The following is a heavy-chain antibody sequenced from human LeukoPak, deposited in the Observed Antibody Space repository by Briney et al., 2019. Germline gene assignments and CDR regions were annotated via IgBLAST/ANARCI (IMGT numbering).Heavy chain of an antibody. CDR1: ENTFMWYG. V-gene: IGHV1-18*01. D-gene: IGHD1-26*01. CDR2: SSPYNGVT. J-gene: IGHJ4*02. Sequence: ASVKVSCKTYENTFMWYGVSWLRQAPGQGLEWMGWSSPYNGVTDSARKFQGRLTMTADTSTSTLFMELRSLTSDDTAVYYCATEPHTVGGRYYDQWGQGTLVTVSS. CDR3: ATEPHTVGGRYYDQ.